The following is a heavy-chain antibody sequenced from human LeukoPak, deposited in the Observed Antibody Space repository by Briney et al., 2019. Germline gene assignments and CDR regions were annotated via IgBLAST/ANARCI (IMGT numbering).Heavy chain of an antibody. Sequence: SQTLSLTCTVSGGSISSGGYYWSWIRQPPGKGLEWIGYIYHSGSTYYNPSLKSRVTISVDRSKNQFSLKLSSVTAADTAVYYCARASYGDYGLDFDYWGQGTLVTVSS. CDR3: ARASYGDYGLDFDY. V-gene: IGHV4-30-2*01. CDR1: GGSISSGGYY. D-gene: IGHD4-17*01. J-gene: IGHJ4*02. CDR2: IYHSGST.